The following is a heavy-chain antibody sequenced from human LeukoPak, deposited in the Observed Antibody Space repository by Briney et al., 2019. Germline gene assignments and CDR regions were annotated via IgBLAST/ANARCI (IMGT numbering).Heavy chain of an antibody. Sequence: ASVKVSCKASGYTFTSYGISWVRQAPGQGLEWMGWISAYNGNTNYAQKLQGRVTMTTDTSTSTAYMELRSLRSDDTAVYYCARVAYYDILTGYYRPIHYYYYGMDVWGQGTTVTVSS. V-gene: IGHV1-18*01. D-gene: IGHD3-9*01. J-gene: IGHJ6*02. CDR2: ISAYNGNT. CDR3: ARVAYYDILTGYYRPIHYYYYGMDV. CDR1: GYTFTSYG.